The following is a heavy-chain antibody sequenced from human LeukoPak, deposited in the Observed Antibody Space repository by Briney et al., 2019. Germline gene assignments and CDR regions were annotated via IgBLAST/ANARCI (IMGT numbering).Heavy chain of an antibody. J-gene: IGHJ3*02. D-gene: IGHD1-1*01. CDR1: GGSISSSYW. CDR2: IYYSGGI. Sequence: KPSETLSLTCTVSGGSISSSYWWGWIRQPPGKGLEWIGYIYYSGGIYYNPSLKSRVTMSVDTSKNQFSLKLSSVTAVDTAVYYCARKRLNPADAFDIWGQGTMVTVSS. V-gene: IGHV4-28*05. CDR3: ARKRLNPADAFDI.